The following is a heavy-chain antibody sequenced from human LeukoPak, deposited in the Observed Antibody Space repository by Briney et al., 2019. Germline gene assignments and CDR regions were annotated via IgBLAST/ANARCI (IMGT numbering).Heavy chain of an antibody. CDR1: GGSIRNYY. CDR3: ARESKSYDGSGYYHDY. V-gene: IGHV4-4*07. CDR2: IYTSGST. Sequence: SETLYLTCTVSGGSIRNYYWSWIRQPAGKGLEWIGRIYTSGSTDYNPSLKSRVTMSVDTSKNQFSLKLSSVTAADTAVYYCARESKSYDGSGYYHDYWGQGTLVTVSS. J-gene: IGHJ4*02. D-gene: IGHD3-22*01.